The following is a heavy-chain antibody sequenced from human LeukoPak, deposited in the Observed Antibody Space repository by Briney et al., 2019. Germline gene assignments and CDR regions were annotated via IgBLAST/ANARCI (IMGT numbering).Heavy chain of an antibody. CDR3: ARGVVVVAASLYNWFDP. J-gene: IGHJ5*02. V-gene: IGHV4-34*01. D-gene: IGHD2-15*01. Sequence: SETLSLTCAAYGGSFSGYYRSWIRQPPGKGLEWIGEINHSGSTNYNPSLKSRVTISVDTSKNQFSLKLSSVTAADTAVYYCARGVVVVAASLYNWFDPWGQGTLVTVSS. CDR1: GGSFSGYY. CDR2: INHSGST.